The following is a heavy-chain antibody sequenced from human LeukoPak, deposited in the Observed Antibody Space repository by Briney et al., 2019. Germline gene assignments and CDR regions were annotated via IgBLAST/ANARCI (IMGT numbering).Heavy chain of an antibody. V-gene: IGHV4-59*11. D-gene: IGHD6-6*01. CDR3: AKREEQLGDAFDI. CDR2: IYYSGIT. J-gene: IGHJ3*02. CDR1: GGSISSHY. Sequence: PSETLSLTCTVSGGSISSHYWSWIRQPPGKGLEWIGYIYYSGITNYNPSLKSRVTISVDTSKNQFSLKLSSVTAADTAVYYCAKREEQLGDAFDIWGQGTMVTVSS.